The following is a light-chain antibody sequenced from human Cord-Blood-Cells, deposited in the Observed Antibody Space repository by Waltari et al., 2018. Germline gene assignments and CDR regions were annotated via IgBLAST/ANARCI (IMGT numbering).Light chain of an antibody. Sequence: DIVMTQSPDSLAVSLGERATINCKSSQGVLYSSNNQNYLAWYQQKPGQPPKLLIYWASTRESGVPDRFSGSGSGTDFTLTISSLQAEDVAVYYCQQYYSTPPYTFGQGTKLEIK. V-gene: IGKV4-1*01. CDR3: QQYYSTPPYT. CDR1: QGVLYSSNNQNY. J-gene: IGKJ2*01. CDR2: WAS.